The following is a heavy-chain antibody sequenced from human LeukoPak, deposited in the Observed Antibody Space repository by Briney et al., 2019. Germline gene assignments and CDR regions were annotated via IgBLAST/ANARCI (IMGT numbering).Heavy chain of an antibody. D-gene: IGHD6-19*01. CDR1: GYTFTGYY. Sequence: GSSLTVSCKASGYTFTGYYMHWVRQAPGQGLEWMGWINPNSGGTNYAQKFQGRVTMTRDTSISTAYMELSRLRSDDTAVYYCARAGVAGTTYFYGMDVWGQGPTVTVSS. CDR2: INPNSGGT. CDR3: ARAGVAGTTYFYGMDV. V-gene: IGHV1-2*02. J-gene: IGHJ6*02.